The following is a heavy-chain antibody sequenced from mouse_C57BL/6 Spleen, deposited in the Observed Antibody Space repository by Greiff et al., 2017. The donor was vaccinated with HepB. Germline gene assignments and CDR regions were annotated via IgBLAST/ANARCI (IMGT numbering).Heavy chain of an antibody. CDR2: IYPGDGDT. CDR3: AHDWEYAMDY. CDR1: GYAFSSYW. D-gene: IGHD4-1*01. V-gene: IGHV1-80*01. Sequence: QVQLQQSGAELVKPGASVKISCKASGYAFSSYWMNWVKQRPGKGLEWIGQIYPGDGDTNYNGKFKGKATMAADKSSSTAYMQLSSLTSEDSAVYFCAHDWEYAMDYWGQGTSVTVSS. J-gene: IGHJ4*01.